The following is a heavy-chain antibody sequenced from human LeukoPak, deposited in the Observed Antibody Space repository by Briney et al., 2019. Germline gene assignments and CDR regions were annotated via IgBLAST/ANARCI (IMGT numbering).Heavy chain of an antibody. CDR3: ARRYYYHSSPIDS. J-gene: IGHJ4*02. CDR2: ISSDDRTI. CDR1: GFTFSSYE. D-gene: IGHD3-22*01. Sequence: GGSLRLSCAASGFTFSSYEMNWVRQSPGKGLECISYISSDDRTIHYADSVKGRFTISRDNAKNSLYLQMNSLRAEDTALYYCARRYYYHSSPIDSWGQGTLVTVSS. V-gene: IGHV3-48*03.